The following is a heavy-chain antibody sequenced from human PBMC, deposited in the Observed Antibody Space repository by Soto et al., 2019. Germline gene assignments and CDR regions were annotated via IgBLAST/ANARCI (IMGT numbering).Heavy chain of an antibody. D-gene: IGHD3-10*01. CDR1: GFTFSSYG. CDR3: AKDLELWFGESGGY. Sequence: QVQLVESGGGVVQPGRSLRLSCAASGFTFSSYGMHWVRQAPGKGLGWVAVISYDGSNKYYADSVKGRFTISRDNSKNTLYLQMNSLRAEDTAVYYCAKDLELWFGESGGYWGQGTLVTVSS. J-gene: IGHJ4*02. CDR2: ISYDGSNK. V-gene: IGHV3-30*18.